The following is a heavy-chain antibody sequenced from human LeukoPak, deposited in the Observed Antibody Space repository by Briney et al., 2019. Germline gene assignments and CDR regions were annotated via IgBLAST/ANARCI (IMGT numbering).Heavy chain of an antibody. CDR1: GYTFTTSV. V-gene: IGHV1-69*04. CDR2: IIPILGIA. Sequence: ASVKVSCKASGYTFTTSVMHWVRQAPGQGLEWMGRIIPILGIANYAQKFQGRVTITADKSTSTAYMELSSLRSEDTAVYYCARDGTYYYDSSGYYYGDYWGQGTLVTVSS. D-gene: IGHD3-22*01. J-gene: IGHJ4*02. CDR3: ARDGTYYYDSSGYYYGDY.